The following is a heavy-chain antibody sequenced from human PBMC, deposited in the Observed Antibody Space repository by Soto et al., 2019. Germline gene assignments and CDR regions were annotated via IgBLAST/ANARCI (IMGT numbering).Heavy chain of an antibody. J-gene: IGHJ4*02. CDR3: AKDRRDGEYNSVYDF. CDR2: MSFDGTYN. CDR1: GFRFSDYG. Sequence: QVQLAESGGGVVQPGRSLSLSCVGSGFRFSDYGMHWVRQAPGKGLEWVAMMSFDGTYNYYADSVKGRFIISRDNSKNTLYLKMNSLRAEDTAVYFCAKDRRDGEYNSVYDFWGQGTLVTVSS. V-gene: IGHV3-30*18. D-gene: IGHD4-17*01.